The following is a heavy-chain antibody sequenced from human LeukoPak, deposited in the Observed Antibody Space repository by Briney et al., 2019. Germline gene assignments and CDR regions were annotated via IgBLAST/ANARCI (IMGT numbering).Heavy chain of an antibody. J-gene: IGHJ6*02. CDR1: GYTFSGYW. Sequence: RPGGSLRLSCVGSGYTFSGYWMHWVRQVPGKGLVWVSRINSDGSTTAYADSVKGRFTISRDNAKNTLYLQMNSLRVEDTAVSYCARDRYYGMDVWGQGTTVTVSS. CDR3: ARDRYYGMDV. V-gene: IGHV3-74*01. CDR2: INSDGSTT.